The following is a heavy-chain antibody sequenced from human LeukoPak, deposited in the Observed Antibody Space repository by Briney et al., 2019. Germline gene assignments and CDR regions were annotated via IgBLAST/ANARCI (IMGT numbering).Heavy chain of an antibody. CDR3: AKGRAAAPDY. J-gene: IGHJ4*02. CDR2: IRYDGSNK. Sequence: GGSLRLSCATSGFTFSSYGMSWVRQAPGKGLEWVAFIRYDGSNKYYADSVKGRFTISRDNSKNTLYLQMNSLRAEDTAVYYCAKGRAAAPDYWGQGTLVTVSS. CDR1: GFTFSSYG. D-gene: IGHD6-25*01. V-gene: IGHV3-30*02.